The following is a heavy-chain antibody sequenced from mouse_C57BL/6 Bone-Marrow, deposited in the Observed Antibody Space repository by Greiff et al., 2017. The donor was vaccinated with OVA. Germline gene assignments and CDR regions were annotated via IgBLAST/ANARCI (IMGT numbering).Heavy chain of an antibody. Sequence: QLQESGGGLVKPGGSLKLSCAASGFTFSSYAMSWVRQTPEKRLEWVATISDGGSYTYYPDNVKGRFTISRDNAKNNLYLQMSHLKSEDTAMYYCARGGYFDVWGTGTTVTVSS. V-gene: IGHV5-4*01. J-gene: IGHJ1*03. CDR2: ISDGGSYT. CDR1: GFTFSSYA. CDR3: ARGGYFDV.